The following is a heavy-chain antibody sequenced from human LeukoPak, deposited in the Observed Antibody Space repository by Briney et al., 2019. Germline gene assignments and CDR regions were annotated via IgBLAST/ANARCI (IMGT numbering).Heavy chain of an antibody. D-gene: IGHD2-15*01. CDR3: ARWSAGSDYYYYYGIDV. CDR2: INHSGST. CDR1: GGSFSGYY. Sequence: SETLSLTCAVYGGSFSGYYWSWIRQPPGKGLEWIGEINHSGSTNYNPSLKSRVTISVDTSKNQFSLKLSSVTAADTAVYYCARWSAGSDYYYYYGIDVWGQGTAVTVSS. V-gene: IGHV4-34*01. J-gene: IGHJ6*02.